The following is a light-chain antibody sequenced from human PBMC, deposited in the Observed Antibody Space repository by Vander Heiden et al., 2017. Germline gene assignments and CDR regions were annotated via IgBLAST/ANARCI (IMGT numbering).Light chain of an antibody. CDR2: GDS. J-gene: IGLJ3*02. Sequence: QSVLTQPPSVPLAPGRRVSSSCTGSSCNIGAGCDGAWYQQPAATAPHLLLYGDSSRPSGVPDRFSGSKSGPSASLAITRLQAEDGADYYWQSYDPSSHGWVFGGGTKLTVL. CDR3: QSYDPSSHGWV. CDR1: SCNIGAGCD. V-gene: IGLV1-40*01.